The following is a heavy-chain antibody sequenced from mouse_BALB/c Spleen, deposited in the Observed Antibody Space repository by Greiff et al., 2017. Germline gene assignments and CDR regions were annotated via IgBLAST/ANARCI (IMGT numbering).Heavy chain of an antibody. CDR2: IYPGSGNT. Sequence: QVQLQQSGAGLARPGASVKLSCKASGYTFTDYYINWVKQRTGQGLEWIGEIYPGSGNTYHNEKFKGKATLTADKSSSTAYMQLSSLTSEDSAVYCCARRGGYYGYFDVWGAGTTVTVSS. CDR3: ARRGGYYGYFDV. D-gene: IGHD2-2*01. CDR1: GYTFTDYY. V-gene: IGHV1-77*01. J-gene: IGHJ1*01.